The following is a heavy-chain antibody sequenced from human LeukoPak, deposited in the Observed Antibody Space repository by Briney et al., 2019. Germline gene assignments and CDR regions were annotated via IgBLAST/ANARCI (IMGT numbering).Heavy chain of an antibody. CDR3: ARDTSAWRYGMDV. Sequence: GGSLRLSCAASGFTFSSHWMSWVRQAPGKGLEWVAIIKQDGSEKAYVDSVTGRFTISRDNAKNSLYLQMNSLRAEDTAVYYCARDTSAWRYGMDVWGQGTTVTVSS. V-gene: IGHV3-7*01. D-gene: IGHD6-19*01. J-gene: IGHJ6*02. CDR2: IKQDGSEK. CDR1: GFTFSSHW.